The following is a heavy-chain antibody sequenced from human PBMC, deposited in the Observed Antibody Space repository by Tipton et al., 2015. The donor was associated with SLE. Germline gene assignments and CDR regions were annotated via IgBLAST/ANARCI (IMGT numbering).Heavy chain of an antibody. V-gene: IGHV1-2*02. CDR2: INPNRGGT. D-gene: IGHD5-12*01. CDR1: GYTFTGYY. CDR3: ARVYILADNWFDL. J-gene: IGHJ5*02. Sequence: QLVQSGPEVKKPGASVKVSCTASGYTFTGYYMHWVRQAPGQGLERMGWINPNRGGTNYAQKFQGRVTMTRDPSISTAYMELSRPRSYDSAGYCGARVYILADNWFDLWGQGTLVTVSS.